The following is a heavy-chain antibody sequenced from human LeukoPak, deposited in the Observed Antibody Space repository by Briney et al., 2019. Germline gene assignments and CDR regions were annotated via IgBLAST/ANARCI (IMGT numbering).Heavy chain of an antibody. V-gene: IGHV4-4*02. CDR3: ARAPIVVVPAAFQGAQVDY. D-gene: IGHD2-2*01. CDR1: GGSISSSNW. J-gene: IGHJ4*02. CDR2: IYHSGST. Sequence: SETLSLTCAVSGGSISSSNWWSWVRQPPGKGLEWIGEIYHSGSTNYNPSLKSRVTISVDKSKNQFSLKLSSVTAADTAVYYCARAPIVVVPAAFQGAQVDYWGQGTLVTVSS.